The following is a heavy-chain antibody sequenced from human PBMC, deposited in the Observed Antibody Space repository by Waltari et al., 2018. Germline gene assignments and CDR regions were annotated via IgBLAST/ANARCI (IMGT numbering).Heavy chain of an antibody. CDR3: ARQNILTGYLYYFDY. Sequence: QLQLQESGPGLVKPSETLSLTCTVSGGPISSSSYYWGWIRQPPGKGLEWIGSIYYSGSTYYNPSLKSRVTISVDTSKNQFSLKLSSVTAADTAVYYCARQNILTGYLYYFDYWGQGTLVTVSS. CDR1: GGPISSSSYY. CDR2: IYYSGST. D-gene: IGHD3-9*01. V-gene: IGHV4-39*01. J-gene: IGHJ4*02.